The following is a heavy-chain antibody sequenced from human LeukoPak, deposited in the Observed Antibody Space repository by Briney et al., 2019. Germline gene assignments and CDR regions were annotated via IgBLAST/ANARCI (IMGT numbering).Heavy chain of an antibody. CDR2: INHSGST. Sequence: PSETLSLTCAVYGGSFNGYYWSWIRQPPGKGLEWIGEINHSGSTNYNPSLKSRVTISVDTSKNQFSLKLSSVTAADTAVYYCAGTSRRYYDFWSGYFFVYWGQGTLVTVSS. J-gene: IGHJ4*02. CDR1: GGSFNGYY. D-gene: IGHD3-3*01. CDR3: AGTSRRYYDFWSGYFFVY. V-gene: IGHV4-34*01.